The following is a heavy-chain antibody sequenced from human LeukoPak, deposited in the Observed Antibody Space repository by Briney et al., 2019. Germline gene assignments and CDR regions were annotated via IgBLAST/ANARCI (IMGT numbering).Heavy chain of an antibody. V-gene: IGHV3-7*01. J-gene: IGHJ5*02. D-gene: IGHD2-2*01. CDR2: IKQDGSEK. CDR3: ARVGYIVVVPAAAEGWFDP. CDR1: GFTFSSSW. Sequence: GGSLRLSCAASGFTFSSSWMSWVRQAPGKGLEWVANIKQDGSEKYYGDSVKGRFTISRDNAKNSLYLQMNSLRAEDTAVYYCARVGYIVVVPAAAEGWFDPWGQGTLVTVSS.